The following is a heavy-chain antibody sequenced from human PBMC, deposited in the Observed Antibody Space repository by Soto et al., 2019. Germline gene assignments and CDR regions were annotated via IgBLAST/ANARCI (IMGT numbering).Heavy chain of an antibody. D-gene: IGHD6-6*01. J-gene: IGHJ4*02. V-gene: IGHV1-3*01. CDR2: INAGNGNT. Sequence: ASVKVSCKASGYTFTSYAMHWVRQAPGQRLEWMGWINAGNGNTKYSQKFQGRVTITRDTSASTAYMELSSLRSEDTAVYYCARERARTPGKYSSSSYFDYWGQGTLVTVS. CDR3: ARERARTPGKYSSSSYFDY. CDR1: GYTFTSYA.